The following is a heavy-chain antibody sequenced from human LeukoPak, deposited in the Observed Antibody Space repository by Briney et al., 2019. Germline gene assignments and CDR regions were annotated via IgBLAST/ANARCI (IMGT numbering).Heavy chain of an antibody. CDR2: VSYNMDR. J-gene: IGHJ4*02. D-gene: IGHD2-8*01. CDR3: VRLGYCDNGCCYFEH. V-gene: IGHV4-59*08. Sequence: PSETLSLACSVSGGSITSGYWSWVRQPPGKGLEWIGYVSYNMDRNNKPSPRSRLTISLDTSRNEFSLQLTSVTAADTAVYYCVRLGYCDNGCCYFEHWGQGTLVTVS. CDR1: GGSITSGY.